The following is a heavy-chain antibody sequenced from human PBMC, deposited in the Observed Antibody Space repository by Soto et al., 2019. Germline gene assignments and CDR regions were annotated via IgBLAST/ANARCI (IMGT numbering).Heavy chain of an antibody. D-gene: IGHD3-22*01. Sequence: QITLKESGPTLVKPTQTLTLTCTFSGFSLSTSGVGVGWIRQPPGKALEWLALIYWDDDKRYSPSLKSRLTLTKDTSKNQVVRTMTNMAPVDTATYNCAHISPLYYYDSSGYSAYYFDYWGQGTLVTVSS. CDR2: IYWDDDK. CDR3: AHISPLYYYDSSGYSAYYFDY. V-gene: IGHV2-5*02. CDR1: GFSLSTSGVG. J-gene: IGHJ4*02.